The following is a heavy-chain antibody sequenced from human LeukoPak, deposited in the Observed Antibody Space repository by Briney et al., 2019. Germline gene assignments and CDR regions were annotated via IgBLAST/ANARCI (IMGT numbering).Heavy chain of an antibody. V-gene: IGHV4-59*01. CDR1: GGSIGRYY. J-gene: IGHJ4*02. D-gene: IGHD6-25*01. Sequence: SETLSLTCSVSGGSIGRYYWNWIRQPPGKGLEWIGSSHYSGSTNYNPSLKSRVSISVDASKNQFSLKLSSVTAADTAVYYCAREFRIPAARVYSFDSWGQGTLVTVFS. CDR3: AREFRIPAARVYSFDS. CDR2: SHYSGST.